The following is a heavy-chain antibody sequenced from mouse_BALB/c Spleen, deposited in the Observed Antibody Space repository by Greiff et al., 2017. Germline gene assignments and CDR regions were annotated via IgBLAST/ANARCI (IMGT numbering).Heavy chain of an antibody. CDR1: GFTFSSYA. V-gene: IGHV5-9-1*01. D-gene: IGHD2-2*01. Sequence: EVMLVESGGGLVKPGGSLKLSCAASGFTFSSYAMSWVRQTPEKRLEWVATISSGGSYTYYPDSVKGRFTISRDNAKNTLYLQMSSLRSEDTAMYYCARTGYYFDYWGQGTTLTVSS. J-gene: IGHJ2*01. CDR3: ARTGYYFDY. CDR2: ISSGGSYT.